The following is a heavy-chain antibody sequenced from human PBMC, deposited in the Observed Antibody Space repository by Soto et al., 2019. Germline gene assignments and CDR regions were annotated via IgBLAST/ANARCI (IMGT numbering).Heavy chain of an antibody. CDR3: ARGLRPDH. CDR2: IKHSGDT. Sequence: SETLSLTCAVSGGSFSGYYWSWIRRAPGKGPEWLGEIKHSGDTNYNPSLKSRVTISLDTSKNQFFLRLNSVTAADTGVYFCARGLRPDHWGQGSQVTVSS. CDR1: GGSFSGYY. V-gene: IGHV4-34*01. J-gene: IGHJ4*02.